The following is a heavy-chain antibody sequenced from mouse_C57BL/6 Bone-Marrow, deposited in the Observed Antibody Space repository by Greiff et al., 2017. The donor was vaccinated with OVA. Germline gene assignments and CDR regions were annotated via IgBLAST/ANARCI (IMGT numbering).Heavy chain of an antibody. V-gene: IGHV1-62-2*01. D-gene: IGHD1-1*01. CDR1: GYTFTEYT. CDR2: FYPGSGSI. J-gene: IGHJ4*01. CDR3: ARHEREDYYGKDYAMDY. Sequence: QVQLQQSGAELAKPGASVKLSCKASGYTFTEYTIHWVKQRSGQGLEWIGWFYPGSGSIKYNEKFKDKATLTADKSSSTVYMELSRLTSEDSAVYFCARHEREDYYGKDYAMDYWGQGTSVTVSS.